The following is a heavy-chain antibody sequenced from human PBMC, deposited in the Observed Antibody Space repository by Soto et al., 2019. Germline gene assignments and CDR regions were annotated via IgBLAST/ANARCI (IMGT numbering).Heavy chain of an antibody. CDR3: ARDRSFYDSGGRSGYFDY. D-gene: IGHD3-22*01. J-gene: IGHJ4*02. V-gene: IGHV3-21*01. Sequence: PGGSLRLSCAASRFTFSKYRMNWVRQAPGKGLEWVSYICNSSSYKFYADSVKGRFTISRDNSKNTLYLQMNSLRAEDTAVYFCARDRSFYDSGGRSGYFDYWGQGTLVTVSS. CDR2: ICNSSSYK. CDR1: RFTFSKYR.